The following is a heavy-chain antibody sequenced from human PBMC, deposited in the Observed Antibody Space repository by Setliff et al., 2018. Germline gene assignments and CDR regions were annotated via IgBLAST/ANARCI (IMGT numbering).Heavy chain of an antibody. V-gene: IGHV3-23*03. J-gene: IGHJ4*02. Sequence: PGGSLRLSCEASGLTFSNYAMGWVRQAPGKGLEWVSVIYSGGSRTYSADSVKGRFTIFRDNSRNTLHLQMNSLRAEDTAVYYCAKDQRESTGWFKLFDYWGQGVLVTVSS. D-gene: IGHD6-19*01. CDR2: IYSGGSRT. CDR3: AKDQRESTGWFKLFDY. CDR1: GLTFSNYA.